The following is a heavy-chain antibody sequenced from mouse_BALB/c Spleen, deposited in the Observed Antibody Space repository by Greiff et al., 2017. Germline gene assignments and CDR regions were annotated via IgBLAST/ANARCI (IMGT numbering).Heavy chain of an antibody. CDR1: GYSFTSYW. D-gene: IGHD2-2*01. Sequence: EVQRVESGTVLARPGASVKMSCKASGYSFTSYWMHWVKQRPGQGLEWIGAIYPGNSDTSYNQKFKGKAKLTAVTSASTAYMELSSLTNEDSAVYYCTGTYGYDQFAYWGQGTLVTVSA. V-gene: IGHV1-5*01. CDR3: TGTYGYDQFAY. J-gene: IGHJ3*01. CDR2: IYPGNSDT.